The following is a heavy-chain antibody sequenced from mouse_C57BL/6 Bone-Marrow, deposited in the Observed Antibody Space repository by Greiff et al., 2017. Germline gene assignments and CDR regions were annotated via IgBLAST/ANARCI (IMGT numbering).Heavy chain of an antibody. V-gene: IGHV1-54*01. CDR3: ARDHYYGSRSWFAY. D-gene: IGHD1-1*01. CDR2: INPGSGGT. J-gene: IGHJ3*01. Sequence: QVQLQQPGAELVKPGTSVKVSCKASGYAFTNYLIEWVKQRPGQGLEWIGVINPGSGGTNYNEKFKGKATLTADKSSSTAYMQLSSLTSEDSAVYFCARDHYYGSRSWFAYWGQGTLVTVSA. CDR1: GYAFTNYL.